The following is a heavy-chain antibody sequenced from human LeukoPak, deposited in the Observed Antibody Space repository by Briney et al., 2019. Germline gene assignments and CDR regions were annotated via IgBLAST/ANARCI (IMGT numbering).Heavy chain of an antibody. D-gene: IGHD1-1*01. Sequence: KPSETLSLTCAVSDYSISSGYYWGWIRQPPGKGLEWIATIYRTGSTYYNPSLKSRVTISVDTSKNHFSLKLTSATAADSAVYYCARFPTVRAYYYYYIDVWGKGTTVNVFS. CDR3: ARFPTVRAYYYYYIDV. CDR1: DYSISSGYY. V-gene: IGHV4-38-2*01. J-gene: IGHJ6*03. CDR2: IYRTGST.